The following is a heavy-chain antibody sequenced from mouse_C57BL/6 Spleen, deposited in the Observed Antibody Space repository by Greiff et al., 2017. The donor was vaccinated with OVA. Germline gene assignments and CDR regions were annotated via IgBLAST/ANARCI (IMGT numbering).Heavy chain of an antibody. D-gene: IGHD6-1*01. J-gene: IGHJ2*01. Sequence: QVQLKESGAELVKPGASVKLSCKASGYTFTSYWMHWVKQRPGQGLEWIGMIYPYSGSTNYNEKFKSKATLTVDKSSSTAYMQLSSLTSEDSAVYYCSRASHFDYWGQGTTLTVSS. V-gene: IGHV1-64*01. CDR2: IYPYSGST. CDR1: GYTFTSYW. CDR3: SRASHFDY.